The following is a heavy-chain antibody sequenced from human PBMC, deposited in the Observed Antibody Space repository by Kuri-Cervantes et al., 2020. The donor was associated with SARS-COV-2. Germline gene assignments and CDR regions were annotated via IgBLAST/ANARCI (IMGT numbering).Heavy chain of an antibody. Sequence: SETLSLTCDVSGDSISSTYWSWIRQPPGKGLEWIGEINHSGSTNYNPSLKGRVTISVDTSKHQLSLKLSSVTAADTAVYYCAGSPGGVFDCWGQGTLVTVSS. CDR2: INHSGST. V-gene: IGHV4-34*01. CDR1: GDSISSTY. J-gene: IGHJ4*02. CDR3: AGSPGGVFDC. D-gene: IGHD3-16*01.